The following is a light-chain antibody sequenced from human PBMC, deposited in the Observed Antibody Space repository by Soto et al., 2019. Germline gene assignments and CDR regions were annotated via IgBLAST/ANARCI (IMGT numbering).Light chain of an antibody. CDR2: GAS. J-gene: IGKJ2*01. CDR1: QSVSSN. Sequence: EIVMTQSPATLSVSPGERATLSCRASQSVSSNLAWYQQKPGQAPRLLIYGASTRATDLPGRFSGSGSGTEFTSTVSVLQYDAFAVYYCQHYTNWPYTFGQGDKREIK. CDR3: QHYTNWPYT. V-gene: IGKV3-15*01.